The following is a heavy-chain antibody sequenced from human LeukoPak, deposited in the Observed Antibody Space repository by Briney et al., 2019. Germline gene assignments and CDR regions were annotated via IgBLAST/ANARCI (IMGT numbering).Heavy chain of an antibody. J-gene: IGHJ4*02. D-gene: IGHD2-2*01. CDR3: ASKYCSSTSCYSDY. CDR2: IYYSGST. V-gene: IGHV4-30-4*01. Sequence: SETLSLTCTVSGGSISSGDYYWSWIRQPPGKGLEWIGYIYYSGSTYYNPSLKSRVTISVDTSKNQFSLKLSSVTAADTAVYYCASKYCSSTSCYSDYWGQGTLVTVSS. CDR1: GGSISSGDYY.